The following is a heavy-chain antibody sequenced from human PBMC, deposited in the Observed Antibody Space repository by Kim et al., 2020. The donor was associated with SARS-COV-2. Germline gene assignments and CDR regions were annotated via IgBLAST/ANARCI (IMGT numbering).Heavy chain of an antibody. D-gene: IGHD3-10*01. J-gene: IGHJ6*02. V-gene: IGHV4-61*01. CDR1: GGSVSSGSYY. CDR3: ARDRVVRGVISYYYYGMEV. CDR2: IYYSGST. Sequence: SETLSLTCTVSGGSVSSGSYYWSWIRQPPGKGLEWIGYIYYSGSTNYNPSLKSRVTISVDTSKNQFSLKLSSVTAADTAVYYCARDRVVRGVISYYYYGMEVWGQGTTVTVSS.